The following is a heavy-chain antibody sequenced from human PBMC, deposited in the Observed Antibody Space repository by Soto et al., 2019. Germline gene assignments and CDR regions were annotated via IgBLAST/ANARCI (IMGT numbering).Heavy chain of an antibody. D-gene: IGHD5-18*01. V-gene: IGHV4-30-4*01. CDR3: ARDRYSYGPRNRLAIPTQRTSVLVSYG. CDR2: IYYSGST. Sequence: SETLSLTCTVSGGSISSGDYYWSWILQPPGKGLEWIGYIYYSGSTYYNPSLKSRVTISVDTSKNQFSLKLSSVTAADTAVYYCARDRYSYGPRNRLAIPTQRTSVLVSYG. CDR1: GGSISSGDYY. J-gene: IGHJ6*01.